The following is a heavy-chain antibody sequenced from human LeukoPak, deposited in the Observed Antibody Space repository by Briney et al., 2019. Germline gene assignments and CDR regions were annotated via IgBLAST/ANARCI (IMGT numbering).Heavy chain of an antibody. J-gene: IGHJ3*02. CDR2: MNPNSGGT. CDR1: GYTFTGYY. Sequence: ASVKVSCKASGYTFTGYYMHWVRQAPGQGLEWMGWMNPNSGGTNYAQKFQGRVTMTRDTSISTAYMELSRLRSDDTAVYYCARKMGYCSSTSCYTAYAFDIWGQGTMVTVSS. V-gene: IGHV1-2*02. CDR3: ARKMGYCSSTSCYTAYAFDI. D-gene: IGHD2-2*02.